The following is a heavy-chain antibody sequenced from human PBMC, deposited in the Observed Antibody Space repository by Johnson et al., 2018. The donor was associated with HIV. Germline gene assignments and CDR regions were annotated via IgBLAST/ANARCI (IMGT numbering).Heavy chain of an antibody. CDR1: EFTFSDYY. Sequence: VQVLESGGGLVKPGGSLRLSCAASEFTFSDYYMNWIRKAPGKGLEWVAFIRYDGSNKYYADSVKGRFTISRDNSKNTLYLQMNSLRAEDTAVYYCAKDWYDAGPLMALDIWGQGTMVTVSS. CDR2: IRYDGSNK. CDR3: AKDWYDAGPLMALDI. D-gene: IGHD2-8*01. J-gene: IGHJ3*02. V-gene: IGHV3-30*02.